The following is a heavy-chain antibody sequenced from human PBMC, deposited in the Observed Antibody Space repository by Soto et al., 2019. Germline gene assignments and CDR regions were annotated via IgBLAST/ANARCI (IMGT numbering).Heavy chain of an antibody. V-gene: IGHV1-46*01. CDR3: ASADYGDYFDY. Sequence: ASGKVSCRASGYTFTSYFMHWVRQAPGQGLEWMGIINPSGGSTSYAQKFQGRVTMTRDTSTSTVYMELSSLRSEDTAVYYCASADYGDYFDYWGQGTLVTVSS. CDR1: GYTFTSYF. D-gene: IGHD4-17*01. J-gene: IGHJ4*02. CDR2: INPSGGST.